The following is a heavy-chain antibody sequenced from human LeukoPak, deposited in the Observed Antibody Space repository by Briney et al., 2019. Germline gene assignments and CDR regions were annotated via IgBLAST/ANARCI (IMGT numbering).Heavy chain of an antibody. V-gene: IGHV1-46*01. CDR3: ARDNSVGDIAWWFDP. Sequence: ASVKVSCKASEYTFTGYYMHWVRQAPGQGLEWVGLINPTGTTTLYAQKFQGRITLTRDMSATTDYMELSSLTSEDTAVYYCARDNSVGDIAWWFDPWGQGTLVTVSS. J-gene: IGHJ5*02. CDR2: INPTGTTT. D-gene: IGHD1-26*01. CDR1: EYTFTGYY.